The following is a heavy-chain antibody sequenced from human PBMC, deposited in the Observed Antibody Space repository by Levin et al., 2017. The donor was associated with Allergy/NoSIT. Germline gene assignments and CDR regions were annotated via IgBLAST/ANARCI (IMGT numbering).Heavy chain of an antibody. CDR3: ALPGRTYYYDRSGMDY. CDR2: ISYDGTNI. D-gene: IGHD3-22*01. CDR1: GFAFSSFG. Sequence: SCAASGFAFSSFGMHWVRQAPGKGLEWVAAISYDGTNIYCADSVKGRFTISRDNSKNTLYLQMNSLRADDTALYYCALPGRTYYYDRSGMDYWGQGALVTVSS. J-gene: IGHJ4*02. V-gene: IGHV3-30*03.